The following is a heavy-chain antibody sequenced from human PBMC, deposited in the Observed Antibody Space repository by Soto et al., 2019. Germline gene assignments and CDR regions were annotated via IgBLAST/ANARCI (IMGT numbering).Heavy chain of an antibody. CDR1: GFTFSAYW. CDR3: GRNNIG. CDR2: INPDGSQK. V-gene: IGHV3-7*01. Sequence: PGGSLRLSCAASGFTFSAYWMSWVRQAPGKGLEWVATINPDGSQKYYVDSVKGRFTISRDNAKNSLDLQMNSLRAEDTAVYYGGRNNIGWGQGTLVTVSS. J-gene: IGHJ4*02. D-gene: IGHD5-12*01.